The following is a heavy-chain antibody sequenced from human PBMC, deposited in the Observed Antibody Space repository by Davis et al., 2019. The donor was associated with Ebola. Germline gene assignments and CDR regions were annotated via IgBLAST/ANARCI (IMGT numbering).Heavy chain of an antibody. CDR3: ARGFVWFGELSRRGVNDY. Sequence: MPSETLSLTCAVDGGSFSGYYWSWIHQSPGRGLEWIGEVNSSGSTNYSPSLKSRVTISVDRSTNQLSLQLSSMTAADTAVYYCARGFVWFGELSRRGVNDYWGQGTLVTVSS. CDR1: GGSFSGYY. J-gene: IGHJ4*02. V-gene: IGHV4-34*01. D-gene: IGHD3-10*01. CDR2: VNSSGST.